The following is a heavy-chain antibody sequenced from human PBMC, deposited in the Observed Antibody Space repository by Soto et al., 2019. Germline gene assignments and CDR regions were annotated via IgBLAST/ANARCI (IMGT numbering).Heavy chain of an antibody. CDR3: ARDRCGGDCQTGGFDY. CDR1: GDSISDYY. D-gene: IGHD2-21*02. V-gene: IGHV4-59*01. J-gene: IGHJ4*02. CDR2: VYFSGST. Sequence: QVQLQESGPGLVKPSETLSLTCTVSGDSISDYYWNWIRQPPGKGLEWLGYVYFSGSTNYNPSLKSRVTISVDTSKNQFSLKLISVTAADTAVYYCARDRCGGDCQTGGFDYWGQGTLVTVSS.